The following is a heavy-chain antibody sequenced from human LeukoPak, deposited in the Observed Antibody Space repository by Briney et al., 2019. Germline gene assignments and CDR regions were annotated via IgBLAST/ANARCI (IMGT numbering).Heavy chain of an antibody. J-gene: IGHJ4*02. Sequence: GGSLRLSCAASGFTFSSYSMNWVRQAPGKGLEWVSSISSSSSYIYYADSVKGRFTISRDNAKNSLYLQMNSLRAEDTAVYYCARGGMDYDFWSGPTNYYFDYWGQGTLVTVSS. V-gene: IGHV3-21*01. CDR1: GFTFSSYS. CDR3: ARGGMDYDFWSGPTNYYFDY. D-gene: IGHD3-3*01. CDR2: ISSSSSYI.